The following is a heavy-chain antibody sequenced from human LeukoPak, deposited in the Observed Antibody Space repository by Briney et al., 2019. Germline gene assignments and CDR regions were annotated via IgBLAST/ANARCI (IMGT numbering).Heavy chain of an antibody. CDR2: ISSSSSYI. CDR3: ARGQRRHIDMAPSFDY. J-gene: IGHJ4*02. CDR1: GFTFSSYT. V-gene: IGHV3-21*01. Sequence: GSLRLSCAVSGFTFSSYTMNWVRQAPGKGLEWVSSISSSSSYIYYADSVKGRFTISRDNAKNTLYLQLNSLRGEDTAVYYCARGQRRHIDMAPSFDYWGQGTLVTVSS. D-gene: IGHD5-24*01.